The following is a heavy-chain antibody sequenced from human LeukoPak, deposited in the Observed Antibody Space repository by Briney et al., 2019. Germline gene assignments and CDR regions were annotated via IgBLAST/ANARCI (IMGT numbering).Heavy chain of an antibody. J-gene: IGHJ4*02. Sequence: PSETLSLTCAVSGGSISNYYWSWIRQPPGKGLEWIGYIYYSGSTNYNPSLKSRVTISVDTSKNQFSLKLISVTAADTAVYYCARYFYDSSGFDYWGQGTLVTISS. CDR2: IYYSGST. CDR1: GGSISNYY. D-gene: IGHD3-22*01. V-gene: IGHV4-59*01. CDR3: ARYFYDSSGFDY.